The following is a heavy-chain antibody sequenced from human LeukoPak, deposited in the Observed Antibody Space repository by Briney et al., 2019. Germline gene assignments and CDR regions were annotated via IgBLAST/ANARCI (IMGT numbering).Heavy chain of an antibody. V-gene: IGHV3-30*01. D-gene: IGHD3-22*01. CDR1: GFTFSSYA. J-gene: IGHJ4*02. CDR2: ISYDGSNK. Sequence: PGGSLRLSCAAAGFTFSSYAMHWVRQAPGKGLEWVAVISYDGSNKYYADSVKGRFTISRDNSKNTLYLQMNSLRAEDTAVYYCARDYYDSSGYYYVYWGQGTLVTVSS. CDR3: ARDYYDSSGYYYVY.